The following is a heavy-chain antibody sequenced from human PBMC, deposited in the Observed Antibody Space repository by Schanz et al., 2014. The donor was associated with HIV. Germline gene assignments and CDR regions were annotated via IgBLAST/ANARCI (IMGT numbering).Heavy chain of an antibody. D-gene: IGHD3-10*01. CDR2: INTRTGDT. CDR1: GYTFSDYY. J-gene: IGHJ4*02. V-gene: IGHV1-2*02. Sequence: QVQLVQSGAEVKMPGASVKVSCKSSGYTFSDYYMHWLRQAPGQGLEWMGWINTRTGDTIYAERLQGRVTLTRDTSINTAYMTLSRLGSDDTAVYFCARAGQWFGHLDWGQGTLVTVSS. CDR3: ARAGQWFGHLD.